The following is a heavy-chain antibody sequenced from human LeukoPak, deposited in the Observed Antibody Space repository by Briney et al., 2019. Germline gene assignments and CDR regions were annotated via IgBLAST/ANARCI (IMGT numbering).Heavy chain of an antibody. Sequence: SQTLSLTRAISGDSVSSDSAAWNWIRQSPSGGLEWLGRTYYSSKWYKDYAVSVKSRITLNPDTSKNQFSLLLNSVTPEDTAVYYCARGWLGRGLDYWGQGTLVTVSS. CDR3: ARGWLGRGLDY. CDR2: TYYSSKWYK. V-gene: IGHV6-1*01. J-gene: IGHJ4*02. CDR1: GDSVSSDSAA. D-gene: IGHD6-19*01.